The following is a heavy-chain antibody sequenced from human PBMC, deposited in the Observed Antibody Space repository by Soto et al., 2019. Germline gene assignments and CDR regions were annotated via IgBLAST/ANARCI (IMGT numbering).Heavy chain of an antibody. D-gene: IGHD7-27*01. J-gene: IGHJ6*02. CDR2: IRSKAHDYAT. V-gene: IGHV3-73*01. Sequence: GGSLRLSCAASGFTFSSSGMDWVRQASGKGLEWIGRIRSKAHDYATVYAASVKGRFTISRDDSKNTAYLQMNSLKTEDTAVYYCTRLTELGDYYYYGMDVWGQGTTLTVSS. CDR1: GFTFSSSG. CDR3: TRLTELGDYYYYGMDV.